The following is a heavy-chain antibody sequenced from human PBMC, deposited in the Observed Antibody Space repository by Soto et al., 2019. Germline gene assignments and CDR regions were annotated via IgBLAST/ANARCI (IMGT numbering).Heavy chain of an antibody. CDR3: ARQGRVFCSGGSCYGPEGAFDI. V-gene: IGHV4-39*01. D-gene: IGHD2-15*01. Sequence: QLQLQESGPGLVKPSETLSLTCTVSGGSISSSSYYWGWIRQPPGKGLEWIGSIYYSGSTYYNPSLKRRVTISVDTSTNQFSLKLSSVTAADTAVYYCARQGRVFCSGGSCYGPEGAFDIWGQGTMVTVSS. CDR1: GGSISSSSYY. J-gene: IGHJ3*02. CDR2: IYYSGST.